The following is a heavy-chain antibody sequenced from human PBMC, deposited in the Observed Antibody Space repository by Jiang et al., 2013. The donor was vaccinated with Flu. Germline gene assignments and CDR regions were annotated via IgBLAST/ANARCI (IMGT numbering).Heavy chain of an antibody. CDR2: IYYSGST. Sequence: GPGLVKPSEALSLTCTVSGGSISSSSYYRGWIRQPPGKGLEWIGSIYYSGSTYYNPFLKSRVTISVDTSKNQFSLKLSSVTAADTAVYYCARGEATIFGVVILSADDAFDIWGQGTMVTVSS. V-gene: IGHV4-39*07. CDR3: ARGEATIFGVVILSADDAFDI. CDR1: GGSISSSSYY. J-gene: IGHJ3*02. D-gene: IGHD3-3*01.